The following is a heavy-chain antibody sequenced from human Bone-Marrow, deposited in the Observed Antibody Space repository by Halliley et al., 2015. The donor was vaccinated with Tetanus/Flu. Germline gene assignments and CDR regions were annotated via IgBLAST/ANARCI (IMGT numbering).Heavy chain of an antibody. V-gene: IGHV3-15*01. CDR1: GFTFSRAW. Sequence: SLRLSCAASGFTFSRAWMTWVRQAPEKGLEWVGRIKTATEGGTTEYATPVRGRFTMSRDDLKKTMFLQKKSLKTEDTAIYYCAASYIWTLVCFNVFDLRGQGAKVTGSS. J-gene: IGHJ3*01. CDR2: IKTATEGGTT. D-gene: IGHD1-1*01. CDR3: AASYIWTLVCFNVFDL.